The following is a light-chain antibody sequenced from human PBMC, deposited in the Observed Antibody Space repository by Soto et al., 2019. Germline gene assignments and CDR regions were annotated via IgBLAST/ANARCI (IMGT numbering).Light chain of an antibody. Sequence: QSVLTQPPSASGTPGQRVTISCSGSSSNIGSSTVSWYQQLPGTAPKLLIYSNDQRPSGVPDRVSGSKSGTSASLAISGLQSEDEAHYYCAAWDDSLNGAVFGGGTQLTVL. CDR1: SSNIGSST. CDR2: SND. V-gene: IGLV1-44*01. CDR3: AAWDDSLNGAV. J-gene: IGLJ7*01.